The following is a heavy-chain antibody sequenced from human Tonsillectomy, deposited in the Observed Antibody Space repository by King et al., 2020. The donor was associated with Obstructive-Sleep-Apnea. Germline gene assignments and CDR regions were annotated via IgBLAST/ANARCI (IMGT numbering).Heavy chain of an antibody. J-gene: IGHJ5*02. Sequence: HVQLQQWGAGLLKPSETLSLTCAVYGGSFSGYYWSWIRQPPGKGLEWIGEINHSGSTNYNPSLKSRVTISVDTSKNQFSLKLSSVTAAETAVYYCARGRYYYDSSGYYHWFDPWGQGTLVTVSS. CDR1: GGSFSGYY. CDR3: ARGRYYYDSSGYYHWFDP. D-gene: IGHD3-22*01. V-gene: IGHV4-34*01. CDR2: INHSGST.